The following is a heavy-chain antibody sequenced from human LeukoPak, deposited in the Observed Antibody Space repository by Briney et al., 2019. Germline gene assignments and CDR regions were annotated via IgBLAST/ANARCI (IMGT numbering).Heavy chain of an antibody. J-gene: IGHJ5*02. D-gene: IGHD2-2*01. CDR1: ADSMTSRRYF. CDR2: IYHSGTN. V-gene: IGHV4-39*01. Sequence: SETLSLTCIGSADSMTSRRYFWAWIRDPPVGGLEYIALIYHSGTNYYNPHLKRRVTISVDTSKNQFSLRMNSVAATDTAVYYWARRPSGLPAAMGWFDPWGQRTLVAVSS. CDR3: ARRPSGLPAAMGWFDP.